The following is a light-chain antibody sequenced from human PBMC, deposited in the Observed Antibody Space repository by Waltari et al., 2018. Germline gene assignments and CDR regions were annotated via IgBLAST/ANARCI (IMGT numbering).Light chain of an antibody. V-gene: IGKV3-20*01. CDR3: QHYGSASMYT. Sequence: EIVLTQSPGTLSLSPGERATLSCRASQSINRRYLAWYQQKPCQAHRLLIYDASSRATGIPDMFSGSGSGTDFTLIISRLEPEDFAVYYCQHYGSASMYTFGQGTKLEIK. CDR2: DAS. CDR1: QSINRRY. J-gene: IGKJ2*01.